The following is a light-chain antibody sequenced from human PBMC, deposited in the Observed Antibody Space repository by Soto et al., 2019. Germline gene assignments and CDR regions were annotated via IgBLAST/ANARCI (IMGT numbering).Light chain of an antibody. CDR1: QSLLHSNGYNY. Sequence: DIVMTQSPLSLPVTPGEPASISCRSSQSLLHSNGYNYLDWYLQKPGQSPQLLIYLGSNRASGVHDRFRGSGSGTDLTLKISRVEAEDVGVYYCMQALQTSWTFGQGTKVEIK. CDR2: LGS. J-gene: IGKJ1*01. V-gene: IGKV2-28*01. CDR3: MQALQTSWT.